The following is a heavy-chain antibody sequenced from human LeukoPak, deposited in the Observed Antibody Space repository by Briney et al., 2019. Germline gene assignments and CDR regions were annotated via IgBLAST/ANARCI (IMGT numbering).Heavy chain of an antibody. V-gene: IGHV1-18*01. CDR3: ARFALLRGAFDI. Sequence: ASVKVSCKSSGYTFTSYGLSWVRQAPGQGLEWMGWINGYNGNTNYAQKLQGRLTMTTDTSTRTAYMELRSLRSDDTAVYYCARFALLRGAFDIWGQGTMVTVSS. CDR1: GYTFTSYG. CDR2: INGYNGNT. J-gene: IGHJ3*02. D-gene: IGHD2-21*01.